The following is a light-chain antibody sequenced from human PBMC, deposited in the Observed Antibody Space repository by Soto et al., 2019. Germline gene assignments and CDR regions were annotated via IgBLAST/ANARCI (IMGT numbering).Light chain of an antibody. J-gene: IGKJ1*01. Sequence: EIVLTQSPATLSSFPGDRVTLSCRASQYINTRLAWYQHRPGQAPRLLIYQTSLRAAGIPARFSASGSGTDFTLTISRLEPEDFAVYYCQQYGSSPSWTFGQGTKVDIK. CDR2: QTS. CDR1: QYINTR. V-gene: IGKV3-20*01. CDR3: QQYGSSPSWT.